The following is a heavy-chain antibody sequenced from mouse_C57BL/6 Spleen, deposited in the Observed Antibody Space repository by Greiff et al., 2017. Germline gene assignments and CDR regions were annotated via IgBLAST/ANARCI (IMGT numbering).Heavy chain of an antibody. J-gene: IGHJ2*01. D-gene: IGHD2-13*01. V-gene: IGHV1-61*01. Sequence: VQLQQPGAELVRPGSSVKLSCKASGYTFTSYWMDWVKQRPGQGLEWIGNIYPSDSETHYNQKFKDKATLTVDKSSSTAYMQLSSLTSEDSAVYYCARKMTETSGIAYWSQGTTLTVSA. CDR1: GYTFTSYW. CDR3: ARKMTETSGIAY. CDR2: IYPSDSET.